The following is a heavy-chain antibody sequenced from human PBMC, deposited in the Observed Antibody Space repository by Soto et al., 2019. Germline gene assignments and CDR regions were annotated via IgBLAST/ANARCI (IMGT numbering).Heavy chain of an antibody. CDR3: AREHIAAAGTGWFGP. V-gene: IGHV1-18*01. CDR1: GYTFTSYG. CDR2: ISAYNGNT. J-gene: IGHJ5*02. Sequence: ASVKVSCKASGYTFTSYGISWVRQAPGQGLEWMGWISAYNGNTNYAQKLQGRVTMTTDTSTSTAYMEMRSLRSDDTAVYFCAREHIAAAGTGWFGPWGQGTLVTVSS. D-gene: IGHD6-13*01.